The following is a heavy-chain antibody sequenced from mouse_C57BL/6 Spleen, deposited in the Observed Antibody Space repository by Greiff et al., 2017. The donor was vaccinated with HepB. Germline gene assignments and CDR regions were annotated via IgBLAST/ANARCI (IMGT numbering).Heavy chain of an antibody. CDR2: IDPNSGGT. CDR1: GYTFTSYW. D-gene: IGHD2-3*01. CDR3: AREDYDGHYEGFAY. V-gene: IGHV1-72*01. J-gene: IGHJ3*01. Sequence: QVQLQQSGAELVKPGASVKLSCKASGYTFTSYWMHWVKQRPGRGLEWIGRIDPNSGGTKYNEKFKSKATLTVDKPSSTAYMQLSSLTSEDSAVYYCAREDYDGHYEGFAYWGQGTLVTVSA.